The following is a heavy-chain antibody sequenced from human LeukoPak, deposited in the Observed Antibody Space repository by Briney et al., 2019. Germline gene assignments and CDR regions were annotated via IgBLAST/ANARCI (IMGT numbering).Heavy chain of an antibody. CDR3: ARQADLAYCGGDCPPGAFDI. J-gene: IGHJ3*02. Sequence: SETLSLTCTVSGGSISSYYWSWIRQPPGKGLEWIGYIYYSGSTNYNPSLKSRVTISVDTSKNQFSLKLSSVTAADTAVYYCARQADLAYCGGDCPPGAFDIWGQGTMVTVSS. CDR1: GGSISSYY. CDR2: IYYSGST. V-gene: IGHV4-59*08. D-gene: IGHD2-21*02.